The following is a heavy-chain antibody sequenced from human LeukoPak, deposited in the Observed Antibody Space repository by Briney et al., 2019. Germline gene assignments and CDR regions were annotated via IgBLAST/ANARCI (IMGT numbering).Heavy chain of an antibody. CDR2: IYYSGST. Sequence: SQTLSLTCTVSGGSISSGDYYWSWIRQPPGKGLEWIGYIYYSGSTYYNPSLKSRVTISVDTSKNQFSLKLSSVTAADTAVYYRARVASSSWYYFDYWGQGTLVTVSS. D-gene: IGHD6-13*01. J-gene: IGHJ4*02. CDR1: GGSISSGDYY. CDR3: ARVASSSWYYFDY. V-gene: IGHV4-30-4*08.